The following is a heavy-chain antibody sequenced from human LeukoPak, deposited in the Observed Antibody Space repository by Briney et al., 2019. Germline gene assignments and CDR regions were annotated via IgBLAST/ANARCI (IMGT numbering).Heavy chain of an antibody. CDR3: ARVAESSGLSGMDV. Sequence: GGPLRLSNEASGFTFSSYDMPWVRQATGKGREWVSAIGTAGDTYYPGSVKGRFTISRENAKNSLYLQMNSLRAEDTAVYYCARVAESSGLSGMDVWGQGTTVTVSS. J-gene: IGHJ6*02. CDR2: IGTAGDT. CDR1: GFTFSSYD. D-gene: IGHD6-19*01. V-gene: IGHV3-13*01.